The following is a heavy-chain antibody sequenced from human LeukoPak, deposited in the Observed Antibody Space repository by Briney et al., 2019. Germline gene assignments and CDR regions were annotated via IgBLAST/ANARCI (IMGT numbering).Heavy chain of an antibody. Sequence: VASVKVSCKASGYTFTSYAMNLVRQAPGQGLEWMGWINTNTGNPTYAQGFTGRFVFSLDTSVSTAYLQISSLKAEDTAVYYCARQNGDYVSIDYYYYYMDVWGKGTTVTVSS. CDR3: ARQNGDYVSIDYYYYYMDV. D-gene: IGHD4-17*01. V-gene: IGHV7-4-1*02. CDR1: GYTFTSYA. CDR2: INTNTGNP. J-gene: IGHJ6*03.